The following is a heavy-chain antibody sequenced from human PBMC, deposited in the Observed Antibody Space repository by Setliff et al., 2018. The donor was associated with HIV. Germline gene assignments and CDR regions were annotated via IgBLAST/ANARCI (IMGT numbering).Heavy chain of an antibody. J-gene: IGHJ4*02. Sequence: PGGSLRLSCAASGFSFSVYAMAWVRQGPGKGLEWVAVVSYDAERKYYADSVKGRFTISRDNPRNTVYLQMTGLRLDDTAVYYCARDSAAWVTELGILGYWGQGTLVTVSS. CDR2: VSYDAERK. CDR1: GFSFSVYA. V-gene: IGHV3-30*03. CDR3: ARDSAAWVTELGILGY. D-gene: IGHD3-3*01.